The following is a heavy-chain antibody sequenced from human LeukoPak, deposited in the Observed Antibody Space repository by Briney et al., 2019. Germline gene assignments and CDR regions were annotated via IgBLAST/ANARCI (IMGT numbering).Heavy chain of an antibody. Sequence: GGSLRLSCAASGFTFSSYGMHWVCQAPGKGLEWVAFIRYDGSNKYYADSVKGRFTISRDNSKNTLYLQMNSLRAEDTAVYYCARDYGDSLVYWGQGTLVTVSS. J-gene: IGHJ4*02. CDR3: ARDYGDSLVY. D-gene: IGHD4-17*01. CDR2: IRYDGSNK. CDR1: GFTFSSYG. V-gene: IGHV3-30*02.